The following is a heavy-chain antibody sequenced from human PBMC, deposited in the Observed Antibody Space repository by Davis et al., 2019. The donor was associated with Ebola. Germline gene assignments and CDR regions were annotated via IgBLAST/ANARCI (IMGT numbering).Heavy chain of an antibody. CDR1: GFTFDAYG. CDR3: VKDIVQGDGSGIFDY. D-gene: IGHD3-10*01. V-gene: IGHV3-74*01. J-gene: IGHJ4*02. Sequence: PGGSLRLSCAASGFTFDAYGMSWVRQAPGKGLFWVSRIHTDGSSTNYADSVKGRLTISRDNAKNTLYLQMNSLRAEDTAVYYCVKDIVQGDGSGIFDYWGQGTLVTVSS. CDR2: IHTDGSST.